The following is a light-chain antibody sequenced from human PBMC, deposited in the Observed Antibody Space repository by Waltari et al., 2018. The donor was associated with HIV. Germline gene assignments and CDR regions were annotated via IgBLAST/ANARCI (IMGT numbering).Light chain of an antibody. CDR2: KDR. Sequence: SYELTQPPSVSVSPGQTARITCSEDALPTEQGFWYQQKSGQAPLLGIYKDRERPSGIPERFSGSSSGTTVTLTITEVQAEDEGDYYCQSADRSGSYLGVIFGGGTKLTVL. CDR3: QSADRSGSYLGVI. V-gene: IGLV3-25*03. CDR1: ALPTEQ. J-gene: IGLJ2*01.